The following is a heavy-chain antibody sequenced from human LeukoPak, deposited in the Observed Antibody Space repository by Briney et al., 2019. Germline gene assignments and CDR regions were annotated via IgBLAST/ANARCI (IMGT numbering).Heavy chain of an antibody. CDR2: INPNSGGT. J-gene: IGHJ5*02. Sequence: ASVKVSCKASGYTFTSYGINWLRQAPGQGLEWMGWINPNSGGTNYAQKFQGRVTITRDTSISTAYMDLSRLRSDDTAVYYCARDGGLAAAAPYNWFDPWGQGTLVTVSS. V-gene: IGHV1-2*02. CDR1: GYTFTSYG. D-gene: IGHD6-13*01. CDR3: ARDGGLAAAAPYNWFDP.